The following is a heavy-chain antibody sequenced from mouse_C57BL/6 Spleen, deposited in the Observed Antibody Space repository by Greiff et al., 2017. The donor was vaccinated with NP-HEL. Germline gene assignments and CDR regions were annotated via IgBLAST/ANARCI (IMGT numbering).Heavy chain of an antibody. CDR2: ISSGGSYT. D-gene: IGHD2-5*01. CDR3: ARQGSNYVDFDY. V-gene: IGHV5-6*01. Sequence: EVMLVESGGDLVKPGGSLKLSCAASGFTFSSYGMSWVRQTPDKRLEWVATISSGGSYTYYPDSVKGRFTISRDNAKNTLYLQMSSLKSEDTAMYYCARQGSNYVDFDYWGQGTTLTVSS. J-gene: IGHJ2*01. CDR1: GFTFSSYG.